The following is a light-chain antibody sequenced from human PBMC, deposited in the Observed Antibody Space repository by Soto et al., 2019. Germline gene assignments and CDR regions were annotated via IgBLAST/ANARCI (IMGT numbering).Light chain of an antibody. Sequence: QSVLTQPPSASGTPGQTITISCSGSTSDIGSNTVNWYQQVPGTAPKLLIYANNQRPSGVPDRFSGSKSGTSASLAISGLQSEDEADYYCGGWDDSLSGPVFGGGTKLTVL. CDR1: TSDIGSNT. CDR3: GGWDDSLSGPV. CDR2: ANN. V-gene: IGLV1-44*01. J-gene: IGLJ2*01.